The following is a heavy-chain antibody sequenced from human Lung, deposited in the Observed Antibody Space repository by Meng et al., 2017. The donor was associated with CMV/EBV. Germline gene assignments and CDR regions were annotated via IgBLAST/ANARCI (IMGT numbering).Heavy chain of an antibody. D-gene: IGHD3-22*01. CDR1: GFTFNNFA. CDR2: VSFDGSDR. CDR3: PRDQKKSLKVVVGATFES. V-gene: IGHV3-30*04. Sequence: GGSLRLSCAASGFTFNNFALHWVRQAPGKGLEWLAVVSFDGSDRYYADPLKGRFTISRDNSKNTLYLQMNSLRPEEPAVYRCPRDQKKSLKVVVGATFESWGRGTLVTVSS. J-gene: IGHJ4*02.